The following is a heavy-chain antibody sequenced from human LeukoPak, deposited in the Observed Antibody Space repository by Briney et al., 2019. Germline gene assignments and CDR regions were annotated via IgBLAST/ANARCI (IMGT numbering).Heavy chain of an antibody. CDR2: INHSQST. D-gene: IGHD3-10*01. V-gene: IGHV4-34*01. CDR3: ASAGRTKYYYGSGRPQGNWFDP. Sequence: PSETLSLTCAVYGGSFSGYYWSWLRQPPGKGLEWIGEINHSQSTNYNPSLKSRVNRPVNTTKNQSTLKLSSVTAADTAVYYCASAGRTKYYYGSGRPQGNWFDPWGQGTLVTVSS. CDR1: GGSFSGYY. J-gene: IGHJ5*02.